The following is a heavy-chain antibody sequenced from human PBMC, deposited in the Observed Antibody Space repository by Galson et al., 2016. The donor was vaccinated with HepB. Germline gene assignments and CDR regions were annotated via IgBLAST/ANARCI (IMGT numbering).Heavy chain of an antibody. CDR3: AKVSRRDLGYFDC. CDR2: INTDGSNT. D-gene: IGHD6-6*01. Sequence: SLRLSCAASGFTFTTYWMHWLRQTPGKGLVWVSRINTDGSNTTYADSVKGRFTIARDNAKNSVYLQMNSQRADDTAVYYWAKVSRRDLGYFDCWGQGALVTVSS. V-gene: IGHV3-74*03. CDR1: GFTFTTYW. J-gene: IGHJ4*02.